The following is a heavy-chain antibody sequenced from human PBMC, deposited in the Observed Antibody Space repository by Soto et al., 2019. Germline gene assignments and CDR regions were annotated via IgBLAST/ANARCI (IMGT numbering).Heavy chain of an antibody. CDR3: AKNWGGLERSFLEDL. CDR2: ISGSGGST. CDR1: GFTFSSYA. J-gene: IGHJ4*02. V-gene: IGHV3-23*01. Sequence: EVQLLESGGGLVEPGGSLRLSCAASGFTFSSYAISWVRQAPGKGLEWVSAISGSGGSTYYADSVKGRFTISRDNSKNTLYLQMNSLRAEDRAVYYCAKNWGGLERSFLEDLWGQGTLVTVSS. D-gene: IGHD1-1*01.